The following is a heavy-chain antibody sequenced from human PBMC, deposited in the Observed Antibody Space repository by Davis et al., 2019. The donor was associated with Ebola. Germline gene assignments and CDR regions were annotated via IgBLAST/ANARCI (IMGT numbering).Heavy chain of an antibody. D-gene: IGHD1-7*01. V-gene: IGHV3-73*01. CDR3: VKESFPGTTRIDWFDP. Sequence: GGSLRLSCAASGFTFSGSAMHWVRQASGKGLEWVGRIRSKANSYATAYAASVKGRFTISRDDSKNTAYLQMNSLKTEDTAVYYCVKESFPGTTRIDWFDPWGQGTLVTVSS. CDR1: GFTFSGSA. J-gene: IGHJ5*02. CDR2: IRSKANSYAT.